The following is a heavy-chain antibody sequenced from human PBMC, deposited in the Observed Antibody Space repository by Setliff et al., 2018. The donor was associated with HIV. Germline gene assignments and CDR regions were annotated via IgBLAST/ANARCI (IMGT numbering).Heavy chain of an antibody. Sequence: PGGSLRLSCAASGFTFSSYAMSWVRQAPGKGLEWVSAISGSGGSTYNADSEKGRFTISRDKSKNTLYLQMNSLRAEDTAMYYCTSDLNLPGGEDFDTWGQGTMVTVSS. CDR2: ISGSGGST. CDR1: GFTFSSYA. J-gene: IGHJ3*02. D-gene: IGHD2-2*01. V-gene: IGHV3-23*01. CDR3: TSDLNLPGGEDFDT.